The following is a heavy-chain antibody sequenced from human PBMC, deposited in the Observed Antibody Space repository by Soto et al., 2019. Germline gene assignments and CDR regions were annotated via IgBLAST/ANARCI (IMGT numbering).Heavy chain of an antibody. V-gene: IGHV6-1*01. Sequence: SQTLSLTCAISGDRVSSNSAAWNWIRQSPSRGLEWLGRTYYRSKWYNDYAVSVKSRITINPDTSKNQFSLQLNSVTPEDTAVYYCAIMATRHYYFDYWGQGTLVTVSS. J-gene: IGHJ4*02. CDR2: TYYRSKWYN. CDR3: AIMATRHYYFDY. CDR1: GDRVSSNSAA. D-gene: IGHD5-12*01.